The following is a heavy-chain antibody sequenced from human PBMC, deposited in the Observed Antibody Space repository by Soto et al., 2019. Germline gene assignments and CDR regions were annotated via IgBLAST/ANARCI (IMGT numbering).Heavy chain of an antibody. V-gene: IGHV1-18*01. CDR1: GYRFSDYG. CDR2: ITPYNGNT. Sequence: QVHLVQSGGEVKKPGASVRVSCKTSGYRFSDYGISWVRQAPGQGLEWMGWITPYNGNTKLAQKFQGRVAVASATSTCTAFMELRCPRPAVTSSYYCARALGVRLVEVEVAFWGEGSLVTVSS. J-gene: IGHJ4*02. CDR3: ARALGVRLVEVEVAF. D-gene: IGHD2-15*01.